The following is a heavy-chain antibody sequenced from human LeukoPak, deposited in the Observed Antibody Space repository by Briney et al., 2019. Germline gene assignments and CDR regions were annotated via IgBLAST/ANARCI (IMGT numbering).Heavy chain of an antibody. V-gene: IGHV4-34*01. CDR2: INHSGST. CDR1: GGSFSGYY. Sequence: PSETLSLTCAVYGGSFSGYYWSWIRQPPGKGLEWIGEINHSGSTNYNPSLKSRVTISVDTSKNQFSLKLSSVIAADTAVYYCARVAVVNDAFDIWGQGTMVTVSS. J-gene: IGHJ3*02. CDR3: ARVAVVNDAFDI.